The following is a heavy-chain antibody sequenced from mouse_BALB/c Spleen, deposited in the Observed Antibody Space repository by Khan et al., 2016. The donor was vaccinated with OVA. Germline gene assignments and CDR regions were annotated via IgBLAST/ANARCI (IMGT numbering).Heavy chain of an antibody. CDR3: AKGYWYFDV. CDR2: INTETGEP. J-gene: IGHJ1*01. Sequence: QVQLKQSGPELKKPGETVKISCKASGYTFTDYSLHWVKQAPGKGLKWMGWINTETGEPTYADDFKGRFAFSLETSASTAYLQINNLRNEDTAIYVCAKGYWYFDVWGAGTTVTVSS. V-gene: IGHV9-2-1*01. CDR1: GYTFTDYS.